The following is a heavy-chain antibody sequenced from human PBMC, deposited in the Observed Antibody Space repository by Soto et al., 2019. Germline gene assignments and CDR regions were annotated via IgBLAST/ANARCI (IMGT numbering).Heavy chain of an antibody. J-gene: IGHJ4*02. V-gene: IGHV1-8*01. Sequence: ASVKVSCKASGYSINSYDMNWVRQATGQGLEWMGWMNPKSGNTGFAEKFQGRVKMTWNTSTGTVYLEISSLRPEDTAVYYCARGLVDSGGNRFDSWGQGTQVTVYS. CDR3: ARGLVDSGGNRFDS. CDR2: MNPKSGNT. D-gene: IGHD4-17*01. CDR1: GYSINSYD.